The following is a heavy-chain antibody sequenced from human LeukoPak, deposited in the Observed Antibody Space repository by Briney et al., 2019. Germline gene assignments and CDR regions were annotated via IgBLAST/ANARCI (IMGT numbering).Heavy chain of an antibody. V-gene: IGHV4-4*07. J-gene: IGHJ6*03. CDR3: AREYSSSENMDV. D-gene: IGHD6-6*01. CDR2: IYTSGST. Sequence: SETLSLTCTVSGGSISSYYWSWIRQPAGKGLEWIGRIYTSGSTNYNPSLKSRVTMSVDTSKNQFSLKLSSVTAADTAAYYCAREYSSSENMDVWGKGTTVTVSS. CDR1: GGSISSYY.